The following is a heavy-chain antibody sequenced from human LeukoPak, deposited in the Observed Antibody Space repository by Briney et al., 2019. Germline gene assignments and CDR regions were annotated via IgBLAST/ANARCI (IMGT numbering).Heavy chain of an antibody. V-gene: IGHV3-66*01. Sequence: SGGSLRLSCAASGFTVSSNYMSWVRQAPGKGLEWVSVIYSGGSTYYADSVKGRFTISRDNSKNTLYLQMNSLRAEDMAVYYCASEYYYDSSGFSASWGQGTLVTVSS. D-gene: IGHD3-22*01. J-gene: IGHJ5*02. CDR1: GFTVSSNY. CDR2: IYSGGST. CDR3: ASEYYYDSSGFSAS.